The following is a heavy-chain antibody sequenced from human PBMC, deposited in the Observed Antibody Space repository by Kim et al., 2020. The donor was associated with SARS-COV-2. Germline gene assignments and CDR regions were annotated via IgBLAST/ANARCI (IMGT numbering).Heavy chain of an antibody. CDR3: ARDRWSYDGDLLFEYYFDY. Sequence: GGSLRLSCAASGFTFSSYWMHWVRQAPGKGLVWVSRINSDGSSTSYADSVKGRFTISRDNAKNTLYLQMNSLRAEDTAVYYCARDRWSYDGDLLFEYYFDYWGQGTLVTVSS. CDR2: INSDGSST. V-gene: IGHV3-74*01. CDR1: GFTFSSYW. J-gene: IGHJ4*02. D-gene: IGHD1-26*01.